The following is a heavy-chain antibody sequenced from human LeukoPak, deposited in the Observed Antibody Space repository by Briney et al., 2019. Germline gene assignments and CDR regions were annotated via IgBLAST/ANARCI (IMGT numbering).Heavy chain of an antibody. V-gene: IGHV4-39*07. D-gene: IGHD3-3*01. Sequence: SETLSLTCTVSGGSISSSSYYWGWIRQPPGKGLEWIGSIYYSGSTYYNPSLKSRVTISVDTSKNQFSLKLSSVTAADTAVYYCARGRYYDFWSGYWVYGAFDIWGQGTMVTVSS. CDR3: ARGRYYDFWSGYWVYGAFDI. CDR1: GGSISSSSYY. J-gene: IGHJ3*02. CDR2: IYYSGST.